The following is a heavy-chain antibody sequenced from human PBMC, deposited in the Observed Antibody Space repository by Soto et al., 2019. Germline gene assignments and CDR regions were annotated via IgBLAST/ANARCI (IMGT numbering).Heavy chain of an antibody. D-gene: IGHD5-12*01. V-gene: IGHV3-11*05. Sequence: QVQLVESGGGLVKPGGSLRLSCAASGFTFSDYYMSWIRQAPGKGLEWVSYITRSSTYTNYADTVKGRFTISRDNAKNSLYLQMNSQRAEDTAVYYCARPQGGGYDLNYWGQGTLVTVSS. CDR3: ARPQGGGYDLNY. CDR2: ITRSSTYT. J-gene: IGHJ4*02. CDR1: GFTFSDYY.